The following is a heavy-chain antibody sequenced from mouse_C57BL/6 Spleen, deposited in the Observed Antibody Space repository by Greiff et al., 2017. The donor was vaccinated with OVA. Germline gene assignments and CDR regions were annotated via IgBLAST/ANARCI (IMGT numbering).Heavy chain of an antibody. Sequence: QVQLKQPGAELVKPGASVKLSCKASGYTFTSYWMHWVKQRPGRGLEWIGRIDPNSGGTKYNEKFKSKATLTVYKPSSTAYMQLSSLTSEDSAVYYCARSVITTVPYYFDYWGQGTTLTVSS. V-gene: IGHV1-72*01. CDR1: GYTFTSYW. CDR3: ARSVITTVPYYFDY. CDR2: IDPNSGGT. D-gene: IGHD1-1*01. J-gene: IGHJ2*01.